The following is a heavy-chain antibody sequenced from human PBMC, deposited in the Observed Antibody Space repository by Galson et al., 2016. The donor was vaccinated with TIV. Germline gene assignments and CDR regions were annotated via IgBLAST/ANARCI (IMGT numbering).Heavy chain of an antibody. J-gene: IGHJ4*02. D-gene: IGHD3-16*01. CDR2: INPDSGDT. CDR1: GYIFRNFY. CDR3: ARGNHFGGLGYFDY. Sequence: SVKVSCKASGYIFRNFYMHWVRQTPGQGFQWMGRINPDSGDTTYPPNFQGKVSMTRDTSTNTVYMELSSLTSADTAVYFGARGNHFGGLGYFDYWGQGTLVTVSS. V-gene: IGHV1-46*03.